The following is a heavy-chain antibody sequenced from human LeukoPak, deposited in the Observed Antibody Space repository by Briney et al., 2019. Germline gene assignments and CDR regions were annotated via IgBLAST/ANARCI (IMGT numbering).Heavy chain of an antibody. CDR1: GGSFSGYY. CDR3: AGHRKIPGYYGSGILILFDP. CDR2: INHSGST. D-gene: IGHD3-10*01. J-gene: IGHJ5*02. Sequence: SETLSLTCAVYGGSFSGYYWSWIRQPPGKGLEWIGEINHSGSTNYNPSLKSRVTISVDTSKNQFSLKLSSVTAADTAVYYCAGHRKIPGYYGSGILILFDPWGQGTLVTVSS. V-gene: IGHV4-34*01.